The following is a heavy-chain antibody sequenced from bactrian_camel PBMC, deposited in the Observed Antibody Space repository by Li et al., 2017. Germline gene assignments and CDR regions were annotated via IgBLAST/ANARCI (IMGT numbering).Heavy chain of an antibody. J-gene: IGHJ4*01. D-gene: IGHD4*01. CDR1: GAPFDDGD. CDR2: IVFGGST. Sequence: HVQLVESGGGSVETGGSLKLSCTTSGAPFDDGDMGWYRQAPGIECKLISTIVFGGSTFYSDSVKGRFTISHDKSKNTVYLQMNSLKPEDTAVYYCVRVYGSIVTMEEEYSYWGQGTQVTVS. V-gene: IGHV3S53*01. CDR3: VRVYGSIVTMEEEYSY.